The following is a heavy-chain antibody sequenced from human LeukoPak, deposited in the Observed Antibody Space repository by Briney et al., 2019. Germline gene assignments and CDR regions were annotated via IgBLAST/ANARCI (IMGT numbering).Heavy chain of an antibody. Sequence: PSETLSLTCTVSGYSISSYYWSWIRQPPGKGLEWIGYIYDSGSTNYNPSLKSRVTISVGTSKNQFSLKVSSVTAADTAVYYCASLTTADAFDIWGQGTMVTVSS. CDR3: ASLTTADAFDI. CDR1: GYSISSYY. CDR2: IYDSGST. D-gene: IGHD3-22*01. V-gene: IGHV4-59*01. J-gene: IGHJ3*02.